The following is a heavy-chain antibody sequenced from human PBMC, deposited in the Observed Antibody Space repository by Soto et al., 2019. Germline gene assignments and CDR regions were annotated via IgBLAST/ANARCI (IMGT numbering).Heavy chain of an antibody. CDR1: GFTFSSYA. D-gene: IGHD6-13*01. CDR3: AKDLEWSVVVPAATDPSIAAAGTFDY. Sequence: GGSLSLSCAASGFTFSSYAMSWVRQAPGKGLEWVSAISGSGGSTYYADSVKGRFTISRDNSKNTLYLQMNSLRAEDTAVYYCAKDLEWSVVVPAATDPSIAAAGTFDYWGQGTLVTVSS. V-gene: IGHV3-23*01. CDR2: ISGSGGST. J-gene: IGHJ4*02.